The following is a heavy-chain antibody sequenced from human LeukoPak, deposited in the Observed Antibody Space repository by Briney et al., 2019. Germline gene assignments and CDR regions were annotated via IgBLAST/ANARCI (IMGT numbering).Heavy chain of an antibody. CDR1: GFTFSSYG. D-gene: IGHD1-1*01. CDR3: AANGESTAWHWSY. CDR2: LTGGGETT. J-gene: IGHJ4*02. V-gene: IGHV3-23*01. Sequence: GGSLRLSCAASGFTFSSYGMSWVRQAPGKGLEWVSALTGGGETTYYADSVKGRFTISRDNSKNTLFLQMSSLSTEDTAVYYCAANGESTAWHWSYWGQGTLVTVSS.